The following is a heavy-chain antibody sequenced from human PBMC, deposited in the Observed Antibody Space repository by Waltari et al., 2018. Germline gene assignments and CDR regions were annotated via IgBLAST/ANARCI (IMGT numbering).Heavy chain of an antibody. CDR3: ARGRPLGRAGDAFDI. Sequence: EVQLVESGGGLVKPGGSLRLSCAASGFTFSSYSMNWVRQAPGKGLEWVSSISSSSSYIYYADSVKGRFTISRDNAKNSLYLQMNSLRAEDTAVYYCARGRPLGRAGDAFDIWGQGTMVTVSS. D-gene: IGHD3-10*01. CDR1: GFTFSSYS. CDR2: ISSSSSYI. V-gene: IGHV3-21*01. J-gene: IGHJ3*02.